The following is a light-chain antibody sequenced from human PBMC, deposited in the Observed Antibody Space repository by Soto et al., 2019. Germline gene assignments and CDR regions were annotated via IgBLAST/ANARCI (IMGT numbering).Light chain of an antibody. CDR3: CSYTSSSSRGV. CDR2: DVS. J-gene: IGLJ1*01. Sequence: QSALTQPASVSGSPGQSITISCTGTSSDVGGYNYVSWYQQHPGKAPKLMIYDVSNRPSGVSNRFSGSKSGNTASLTISGPRLEDEDDYDCCSYTSSSSRGVFGTGTKLTVL. CDR1: SSDVGGYNY. V-gene: IGLV2-14*01.